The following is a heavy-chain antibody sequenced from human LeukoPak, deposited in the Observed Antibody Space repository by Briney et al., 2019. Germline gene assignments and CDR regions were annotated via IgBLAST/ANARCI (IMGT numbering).Heavy chain of an antibody. J-gene: IGHJ4*02. CDR2: IYSGGST. Sequence: GGSLRLSCAASGFTFSSYGMSWVRQAPGKGLEWVSVIYSGGSTYYADSVKGRFTISRDNSKNTLYLQMNSLRAEDTAVYYCARGCYGAIYDYWGQGTLVTVSS. CDR3: ARGCYGAIYDY. CDR1: GFTFSSYG. V-gene: IGHV3-66*01. D-gene: IGHD2-15*01.